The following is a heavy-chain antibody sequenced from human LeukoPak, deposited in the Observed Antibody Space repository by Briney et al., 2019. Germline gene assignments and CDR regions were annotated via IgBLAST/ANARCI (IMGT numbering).Heavy chain of an antibody. CDR3: ATSDYCSSTSCYRGYFQH. V-gene: IGHV3-23*01. CDR2: ISGSGGST. CDR1: GFTFSSYA. J-gene: IGHJ1*01. D-gene: IGHD2-2*02. Sequence: PGGSLRLSCAASGFTFSSYAMSWVRQAPGKGLEWVSAISGSGGSTYYADSVKGRFTISRDNSKNTLYLQMNSLRAEDTAVYYCATSDYCSSTSCYRGYFQHWGQGTLVTVSS.